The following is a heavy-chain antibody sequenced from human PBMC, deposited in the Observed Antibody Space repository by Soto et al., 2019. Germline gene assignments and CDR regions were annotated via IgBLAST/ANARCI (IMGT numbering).Heavy chain of an antibody. V-gene: IGHV3-21*04. CDR1: GFTFSSYG. CDR3: VKDESINWYSGHFRH. CDR2: ISSSSSYI. J-gene: IGHJ1*01. Sequence: LRLSCAASGFTFSSYGMNWVRQAPWKGLEWVSSISSSSSYIYYADSVKGRFAISRDNAKNSLHLQMNSLSAEDTAFYYCVKDESINWYSGHFRHWGQGTLVTVSS. D-gene: IGHD6-13*01.